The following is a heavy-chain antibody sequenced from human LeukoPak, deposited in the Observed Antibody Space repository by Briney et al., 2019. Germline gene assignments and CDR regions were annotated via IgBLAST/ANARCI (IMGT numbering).Heavy chain of an antibody. CDR3: ARGSSGSYYHTRDRDYFDY. V-gene: IGHV1-46*01. CDR1: VYTFTSYY. Sequence: ASVKVSYQACVYTFTSYYMHWVRQPPGPRLEWMVIINPTGGSTNYAQKFKGRVTMSRDTSTSTVYMELSSLRSEDTAVYYFARGSSGSYYHTRDRDYFDYWGQGTLVTVSS. J-gene: IGHJ4*02. CDR2: INPTGGST. D-gene: IGHD1-26*01.